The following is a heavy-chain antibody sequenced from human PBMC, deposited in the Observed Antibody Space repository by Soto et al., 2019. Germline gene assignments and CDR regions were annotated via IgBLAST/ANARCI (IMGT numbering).Heavy chain of an antibody. Sequence: QVQLVQSGAEVKKPGASVKVSCKASGYTFSNYGISWVRQGPGQGLEWMGWISGYNGNTHYEEKVQDRIKMTIDTSTSTTYLELRSLRSDDTAVYFCARDPGFGFGYSYAFAMDVWGQGTTVTVSS. D-gene: IGHD5-18*01. J-gene: IGHJ6*02. CDR2: ISGYNGNT. CDR1: GYTFSNYG. V-gene: IGHV1-18*01. CDR3: ARDPGFGFGYSYAFAMDV.